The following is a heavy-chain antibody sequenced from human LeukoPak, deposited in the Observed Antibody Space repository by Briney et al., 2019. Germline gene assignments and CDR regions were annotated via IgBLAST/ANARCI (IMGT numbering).Heavy chain of an antibody. D-gene: IGHD6-13*01. CDR2: ISAYNGNT. Sequence: ASVKVSCKASRYIFTGYFIHWVRQVPGQGLEWMGWISAYNGNTNYAQELQGRVTMTTDTSTSTAYMELRSLRSDDTAVYYCAREQHSSSWFYWGQGTLVTVSS. CDR1: RYIFTGYF. V-gene: IGHV1-18*01. CDR3: AREQHSSSWFY. J-gene: IGHJ4*02.